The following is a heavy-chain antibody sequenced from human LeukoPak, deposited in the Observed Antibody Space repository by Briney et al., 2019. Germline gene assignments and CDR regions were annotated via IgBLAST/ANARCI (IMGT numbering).Heavy chain of an antibody. D-gene: IGHD2-21*02. Sequence: ASVKVSCKASGYTFNSYGVTWVRQAPGQGLEWMGWISGYNGNTNYAQKLQGRVTMTTDTSTSTAYMELRSLRSDDTAVYYCARLSAYCGGDCQPYYYYGMDVWGQGTTVTVSS. CDR3: ARLSAYCGGDCQPYYYYGMDV. V-gene: IGHV1-18*01. CDR2: ISGYNGNT. J-gene: IGHJ6*02. CDR1: GYTFNSYG.